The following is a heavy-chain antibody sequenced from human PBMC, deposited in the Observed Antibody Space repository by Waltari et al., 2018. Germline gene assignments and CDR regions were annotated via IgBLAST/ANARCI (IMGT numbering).Heavy chain of an antibody. D-gene: IGHD3-3*01. CDR3: ARGYRVAIFGVVTSRRWFDP. V-gene: IGHV4-34*01. CDR2: INHSGST. J-gene: IGHJ5*02. Sequence: QVQLQQWGAGLLKPSETLSLTCAVYGGSFSGYYWSWIRQPPGKGLEWIGEINHSGSTNSNPSLKSRVTISVDTSKNQFSLKLSSVTAADTAVYYCARGYRVAIFGVVTSRRWFDPWGQGTLVTVSS. CDR1: GGSFSGYY.